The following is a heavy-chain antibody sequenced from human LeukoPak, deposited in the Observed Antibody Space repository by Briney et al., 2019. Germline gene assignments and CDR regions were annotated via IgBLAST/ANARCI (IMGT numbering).Heavy chain of an antibody. CDR2: ISYDGSNK. D-gene: IGHD6-19*01. Sequence: GGSLRLSCAASGFTFSSYAMHWVRQAPGKGLEWVAVISYDGSNKYYADSVKGRFTISRDNSKNTLYLQMNSLRAEDTAVYYCARSIAVAGTGNDYWGQGALVTVSS. V-gene: IGHV3-30*04. J-gene: IGHJ4*02. CDR3: ARSIAVAGTGNDY. CDR1: GFTFSSYA.